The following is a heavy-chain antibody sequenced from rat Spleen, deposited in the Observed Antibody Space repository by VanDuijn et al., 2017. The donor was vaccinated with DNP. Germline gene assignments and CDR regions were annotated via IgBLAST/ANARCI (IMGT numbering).Heavy chain of an antibody. CDR2: ISYSGRT. D-gene: IGHD1-5*01. CDR1: GYSITSDY. J-gene: IGHJ2*01. Sequence: EVQLQESGPGLVKPSQSLSLTCSVTGYSITSDYWGWIRKFPGNKMEWIGHISYSGRTTYNPSLKSRISITRDTSKNQFFLQLNSVSPEDTATYYCARWYNYFDYWGQGVMVTVSS. CDR3: ARWYNYFDY. V-gene: IGHV3-1*01.